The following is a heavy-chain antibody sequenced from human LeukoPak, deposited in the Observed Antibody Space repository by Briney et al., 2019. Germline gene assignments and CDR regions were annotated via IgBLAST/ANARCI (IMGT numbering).Heavy chain of an antibody. Sequence: SGTLSLTCAVSGGSISSGNWWSWVRQPPGKGLEWIGEIYHSGSTNYNPSLKSRVTISVDKSKNQFSLKLSSVTAADTAVYYCARVGAYYDILTGYYRGWFDPWGQGTLVTVSS. CDR1: GGSISSGNW. CDR2: IYHSGST. D-gene: IGHD3-9*01. CDR3: ARVGAYYDILTGYYRGWFDP. J-gene: IGHJ5*02. V-gene: IGHV4-4*02.